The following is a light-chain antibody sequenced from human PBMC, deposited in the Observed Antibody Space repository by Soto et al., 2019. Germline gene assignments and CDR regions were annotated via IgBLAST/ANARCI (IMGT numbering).Light chain of an antibody. V-gene: IGKV3-11*01. Sequence: TKCGATVSLWLGKEAKIAGRTSQSIASFLGWYQQKPGQAPRLLIYDASCSAAGVPARFSGSGSGTYFTPTISILEPEDFAVYYSQQRTTWPLTFGGGTKVDIK. J-gene: IGKJ4*01. CDR3: QQRTTWPLT. CDR2: DAS. CDR1: QSIASF.